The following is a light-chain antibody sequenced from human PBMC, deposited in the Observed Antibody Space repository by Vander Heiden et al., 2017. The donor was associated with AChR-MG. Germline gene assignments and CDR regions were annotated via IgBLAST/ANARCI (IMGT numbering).Light chain of an antibody. CDR3: QQLNSYPRT. V-gene: IGKV1-9*01. Sequence: IQLTHSPSSLSASVADSVTGTCRASQAISSYLAWYQQKPGKAPKLLLYAASTLQSGVPSRFSGSGSGTDFPLTISSLQPEDFATYYCQQLNSYPRTFGQGTKLDIK. CDR2: AAS. J-gene: IGKJ2*01. CDR1: QAISSY.